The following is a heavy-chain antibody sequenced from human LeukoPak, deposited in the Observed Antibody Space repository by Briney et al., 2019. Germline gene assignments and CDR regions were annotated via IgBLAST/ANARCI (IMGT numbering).Heavy chain of an antibody. V-gene: IGHV3-30*02. Sequence: SGGSLRLSCAASGFTFSSYGMHWVRQAPGKGLEWVAFIRYDGSNKYYADSVKGRFTISRDNSKNTLYLQMNSLRAEDTAVYYCAKDNGDYFYYFDYWGQGTLVTVSS. D-gene: IGHD4-17*01. J-gene: IGHJ4*02. CDR3: AKDNGDYFYYFDY. CDR1: GFTFSSYG. CDR2: IRYDGSNK.